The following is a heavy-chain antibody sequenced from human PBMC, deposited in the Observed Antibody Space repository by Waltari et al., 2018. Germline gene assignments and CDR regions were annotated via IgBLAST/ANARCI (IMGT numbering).Heavy chain of an antibody. D-gene: IGHD7-27*01. CDR1: GFTVSRNY. J-gene: IGHJ4*02. CDR3: QGQRWGLDY. V-gene: IGHV3-53*01. Sequence: EVQLVESGGGLIQPGGSLRLSCAASGFTVSRNYMSWVRQAPGKGRAWVSVIYSGGTTYSADSVKGLFTISRDNSKNTLYLQMNSLRAEDTAVYYCQGQRWGLDYWGQGTLVTVSS. CDR2: IYSGGTT.